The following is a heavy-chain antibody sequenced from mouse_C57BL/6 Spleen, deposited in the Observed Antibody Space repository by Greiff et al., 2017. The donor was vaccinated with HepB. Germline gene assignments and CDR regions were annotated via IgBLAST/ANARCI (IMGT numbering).Heavy chain of an antibody. D-gene: IGHD1-1*01. Sequence: VHVKQSGPELVKPGASVKISCKASGYSFTDYNMNWVKQSNGKSLEWIGVINPNYGTTSYNQKFKGKATLTVDQSSSTAYMQLNSLTSEDSAVYYCASYYGSSPSYFDYWGQGTTLTVSS. CDR1: GYSFTDYN. J-gene: IGHJ2*01. V-gene: IGHV1-39*01. CDR2: INPNYGTT. CDR3: ASYYGSSPSYFDY.